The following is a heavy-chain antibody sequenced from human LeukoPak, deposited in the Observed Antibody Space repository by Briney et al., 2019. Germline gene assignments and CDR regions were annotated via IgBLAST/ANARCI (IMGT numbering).Heavy chain of an antibody. J-gene: IGHJ5*02. V-gene: IGHV1-18*01. Sequence: GASVKVSCKASGYTFTSYGISWVRQAPGQGLEWMGWISAYTGNTNYTQKLQGRVTMTTDTSTSTAYLELRSLRSDDTAVYYCASVGCSSTSCYRNNWFDPWGQGTLVTVSS. CDR2: ISAYTGNT. D-gene: IGHD2-2*01. CDR3: ASVGCSSTSCYRNNWFDP. CDR1: GYTFTSYG.